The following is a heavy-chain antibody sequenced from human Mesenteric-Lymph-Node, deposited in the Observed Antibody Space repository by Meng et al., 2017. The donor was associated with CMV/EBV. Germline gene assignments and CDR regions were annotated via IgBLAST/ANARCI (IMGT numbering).Heavy chain of an antibody. D-gene: IGHD5-12*01. CDR3: ARIRNPYSVTDPDF. J-gene: IGHJ4*02. V-gene: IGHV4-30-2*04. CDR1: GGSITSGDS. Sequence: SGGSITSGDSWGWIRPPPGKGVGCLGYVYRSRSASYNPSLRSRVTISIDTSTSRFSLKLDSVTAADSALYYCARIRNPYSVTDPDFWGQGTLVTVSS. CDR2: VYRSRSA.